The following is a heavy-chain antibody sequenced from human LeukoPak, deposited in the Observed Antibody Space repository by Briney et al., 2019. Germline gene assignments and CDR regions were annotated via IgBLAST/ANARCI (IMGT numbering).Heavy chain of an antibody. CDR1: GGSISSYY. D-gene: IGHD6-13*01. CDR2: INHSGST. J-gene: IGHJ4*02. V-gene: IGHV4-34*01. Sequence: KPSETLSLTCTVSGGSISSYYWSWIRQPPGKGLEWIGEINHSGSTNYNPSLKSRVTISVDTSKNQFSLKLSSVTAADTAVYYCARGQPYSSSWYDYWGQGTLVTVSS. CDR3: ARGQPYSSSWYDY.